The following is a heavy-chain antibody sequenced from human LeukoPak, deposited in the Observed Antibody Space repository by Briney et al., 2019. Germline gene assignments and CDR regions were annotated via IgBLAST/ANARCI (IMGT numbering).Heavy chain of an antibody. D-gene: IGHD3-3*01. Sequence: GGSLRLSCAASGFTFSSYAMSWVRQAPGKGLEWVSAISGSGGSTYYADSVKGRFTISRDNAKNSLYLQMNSLRAEDTALYYCARDSPYYDFWSGYYDYWGQGTLVTVSS. CDR3: ARDSPYYDFWSGYYDY. CDR2: ISGSGGST. J-gene: IGHJ4*02. CDR1: GFTFSSYA. V-gene: IGHV3-23*01.